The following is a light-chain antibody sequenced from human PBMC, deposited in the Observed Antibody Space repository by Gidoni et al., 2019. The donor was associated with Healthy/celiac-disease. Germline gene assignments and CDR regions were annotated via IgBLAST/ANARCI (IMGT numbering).Light chain of an antibody. Sequence: SYELTQPPSVSVPPGQTASITCSGDQLGDKYASWYQQKPGQSPVLVIYQDSKRPSGIPERFSCSNSGNTATLTISGTQAMDEADYYCQAWDSSNVVFGGGTKLTVL. CDR2: QDS. V-gene: IGLV3-1*01. CDR3: QAWDSSNVV. CDR1: QLGDKY. J-gene: IGLJ2*01.